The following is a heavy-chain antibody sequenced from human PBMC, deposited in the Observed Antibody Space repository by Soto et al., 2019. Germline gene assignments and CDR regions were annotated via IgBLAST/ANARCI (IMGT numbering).Heavy chain of an antibody. V-gene: IGHV1-24*01. CDR3: ETVGYCSSPSCPEGFDP. J-gene: IGHJ5*02. CDR1: GYAITVLS. D-gene: IGHD2-2*01. Sequence: ASVKVSWKVAGYAITVLSMHWVRQAPGKSLEWMGGFDPEDGETIYAQKFQGRVTMTEDTSTDTAYMELSSLRSEDTAVYFCETVGYCSSPSCPEGFDPWGQGTLVTVSS. CDR2: FDPEDGET.